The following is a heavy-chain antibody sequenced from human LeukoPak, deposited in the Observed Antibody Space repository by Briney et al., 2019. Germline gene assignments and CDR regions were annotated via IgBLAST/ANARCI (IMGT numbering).Heavy chain of an antibody. CDR1: GGSISSGSYY. CDR2: IYTSGST. V-gene: IGHV4-61*02. CDR3: AHSSSSLPTDS. Sequence: SQTLPLTCTVSGGSISSGSYYWSWIRQPAGKGLEWIGRIYTSGSTNYNPSLESRVTISVDTSKNQFSLNLTSVTAADTAVYYCAHSSSSLPTDSWGQGNLVIVS. D-gene: IGHD6-6*01. J-gene: IGHJ4*02.